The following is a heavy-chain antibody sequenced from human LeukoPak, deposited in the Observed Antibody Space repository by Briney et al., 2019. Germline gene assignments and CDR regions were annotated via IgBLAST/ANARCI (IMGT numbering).Heavy chain of an antibody. Sequence: GGSLRLSCAASGFTFSSYEMNWVRQAPGKGLEWVSYISSSGSTIYYADSVKGRFTISRDNAKNSLYLQMNSLRAEDTAVYYCARAPYYYGSGSYYTRLYYYYGMDVWGKGTTVTVSS. CDR3: ARAPYYYGSGSYYTRLYYYYGMDV. D-gene: IGHD3-10*01. CDR1: GFTFSSYE. V-gene: IGHV3-48*03. J-gene: IGHJ6*04. CDR2: ISSSGSTI.